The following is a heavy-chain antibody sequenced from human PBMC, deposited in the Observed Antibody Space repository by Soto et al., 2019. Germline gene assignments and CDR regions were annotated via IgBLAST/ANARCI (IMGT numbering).Heavy chain of an antibody. V-gene: IGHV4-61*08. D-gene: IGHD3-3*01. CDR3: ARGLGIWSGYHRLYYFDY. J-gene: IGHJ4*02. CDR2: IYYSGNT. Sequence: PSETLSLTCTVSGGSVSSGDYYWSWIRQPPGKGLEWIGYIYYSGNTNYNPSLKSRVTISVDTSKNQFSLKLSSVTAADTAVYYCARGLGIWSGYHRLYYFDYWGQGTLVTVSS. CDR1: GGSVSSGDYY.